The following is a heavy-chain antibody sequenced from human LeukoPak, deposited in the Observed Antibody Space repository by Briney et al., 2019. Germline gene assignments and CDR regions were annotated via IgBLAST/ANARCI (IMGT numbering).Heavy chain of an antibody. CDR1: GFTFGSYG. CDR2: IRYDGSNK. D-gene: IGHD6-19*01. Sequence: GGSLRLSCAASGFTFGSYGMHWVRQAPGKGLEWVAFIRYDGSNKYYADSVKGRFTISRDNSKNTLYLQMNSLRAEDTAVYYCAKNKAVAGTVVWFDPWGQGTLVTVSS. J-gene: IGHJ5*02. V-gene: IGHV3-30*02. CDR3: AKNKAVAGTVVWFDP.